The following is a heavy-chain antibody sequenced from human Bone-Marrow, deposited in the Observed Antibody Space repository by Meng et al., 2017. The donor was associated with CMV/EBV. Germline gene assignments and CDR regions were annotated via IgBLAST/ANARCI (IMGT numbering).Heavy chain of an antibody. CDR1: GFTFSRYA. CDR2: IVYDGSNK. CDR3: ARPYRFSNHYYYYGMDV. D-gene: IGHD4-11*01. V-gene: IGHV3-30*04. Sequence: GESLKISCAGSGFTFSRYAMHWVRQAPGKGLEWVAVIVYDGSNKYYADSVKDRFTISRDNSKNALYLQMNSLRAEDTAVYYCARPYRFSNHYYYYGMDVWGQGTTVTVSS. J-gene: IGHJ6*02.